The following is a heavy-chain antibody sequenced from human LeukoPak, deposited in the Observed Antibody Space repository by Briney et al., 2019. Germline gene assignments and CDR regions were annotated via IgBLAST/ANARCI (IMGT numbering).Heavy chain of an antibody. J-gene: IGHJ3*02. Sequence: ASVKVSCKASGYTFTGYYMHWVRQAPGQGLEWMGWINPNSGGTNYAQKFQSRVTMTRDTSISTAYMELSRLRSDDTAVYYCARAVTPVSCAFDIWGQGTMATVSS. D-gene: IGHD1-20*01. CDR3: ARAVTPVSCAFDI. CDR1: GYTFTGYY. V-gene: IGHV1-2*02. CDR2: INPNSGGT.